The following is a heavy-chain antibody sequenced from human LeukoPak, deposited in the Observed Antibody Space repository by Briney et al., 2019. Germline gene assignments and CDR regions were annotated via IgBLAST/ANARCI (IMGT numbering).Heavy chain of an antibody. CDR3: ARGHYDVLAASYKWTPDY. V-gene: IGHV3-21*01. J-gene: IGHJ4*02. Sequence: QPGGPLRLSCAASGFTFNTFNMNWVRQAPGKGLEWVSSITSGGDYIYYADSVKGRFTTSRDNAKNSLSLQLNSLRVEDTAVYYCARGHYDVLAASYKWTPDYWGQGTLVTVSS. CDR2: ITSGGDYI. CDR1: GFTFNTFN. D-gene: IGHD3-9*01.